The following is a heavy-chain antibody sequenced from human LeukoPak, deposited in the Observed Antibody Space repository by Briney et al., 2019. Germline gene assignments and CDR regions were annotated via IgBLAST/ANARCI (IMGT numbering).Heavy chain of an antibody. D-gene: IGHD2-15*01. V-gene: IGHV1-69*02. Sequence: GASVKVSCKASGYTFTSYTISWVRQAPGQGLEWMGRIIPILGIANYAQKFQGRVTITADKSTSTAYMELSSLRSEDTAVYYCARAPLYCSGGSCYGHYFDYWGQGTLVTVSS. CDR1: GYTFTSYT. J-gene: IGHJ4*02. CDR2: IIPILGIA. CDR3: ARAPLYCSGGSCYGHYFDY.